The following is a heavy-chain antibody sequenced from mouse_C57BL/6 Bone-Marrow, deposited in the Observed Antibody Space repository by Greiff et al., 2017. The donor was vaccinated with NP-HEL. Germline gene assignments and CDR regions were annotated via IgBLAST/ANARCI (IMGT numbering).Heavy chain of an antibody. J-gene: IGHJ4*01. CDR3: ARLSYAMDY. CDR2: IYPSDSET. CDR1: GYTFTSYW. V-gene: IGHV1-61*01. Sequence: QVQLQQPGAELVRPGSSVKLSCKASGYTFTSYWMDWVKQRPGQGLEWIGNIYPSDSETHYNQKFKDKATLTVDKSSSTAYMQLSSLTSEDSAVYYCARLSYAMDYWGQGTSVTVSS.